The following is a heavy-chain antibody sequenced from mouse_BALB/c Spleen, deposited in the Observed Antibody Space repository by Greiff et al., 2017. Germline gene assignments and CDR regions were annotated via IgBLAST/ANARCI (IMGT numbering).Heavy chain of an antibody. CDR2: ISYSGST. J-gene: IGHJ4*01. V-gene: IGHV3-2*02. Sequence: EVKLQESGPGLVKPSQSLSLTCTVTGYSITSDYAWNWIRQFPGNKLEWMGYISYSGSTSYNPSLKSRISITRDTSKNQFFLQLNSVTTEDTATYYCARREYAMDYWGQGTSVTVSS. CDR1: GYSITSDYA. CDR3: ARREYAMDY.